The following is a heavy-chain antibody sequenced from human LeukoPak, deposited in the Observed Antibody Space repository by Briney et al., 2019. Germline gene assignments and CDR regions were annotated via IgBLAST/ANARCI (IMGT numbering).Heavy chain of an antibody. CDR2: ISYDGSNK. J-gene: IGHJ5*02. CDR1: GFTFSTYG. CDR3: AKNYYYDSSGYYYGPNWFDP. D-gene: IGHD3-22*01. V-gene: IGHV3-30*18. Sequence: GGSLRLSCAASGFTFSTYGIHWVRQAPGKGLEWVAVISYDGSNKYYADSVKGRFTISRDNSKNTLYLQMNSLRAEDTAVYYCAKNYYYDSSGYYYGPNWFDPWGQGTLVTVSS.